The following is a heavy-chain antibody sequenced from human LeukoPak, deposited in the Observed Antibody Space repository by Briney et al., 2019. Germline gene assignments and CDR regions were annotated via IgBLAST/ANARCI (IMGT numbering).Heavy chain of an antibody. CDR1: GFTFDDYA. J-gene: IGHJ4*02. CDR3: AKEVAGMGFDY. V-gene: IGHV3-9*01. CDR2: ISWNSGSI. Sequence: PGRSLRLSCAASGFTFDDYAMHWVRHAPRKGLEWVSGISWNSGSIGYADSVKGRFTISRDNAKNSLYLQMNSLRAEDTALYYCAKEVAGMGFDYWGQGTLVTVSS. D-gene: IGHD6-19*01.